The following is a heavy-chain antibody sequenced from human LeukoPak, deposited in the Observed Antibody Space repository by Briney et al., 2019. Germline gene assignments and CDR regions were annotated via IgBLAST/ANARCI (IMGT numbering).Heavy chain of an antibody. Sequence: SETLSLTCAVYGGSFSDFYWSWIRQPPGKGLEWIGEINHSGSTKYNPSLKSRVTISVDTSKNQFSLKLTSVTAADTAVYYCATGETGSTLGGYWGQGTLVTVSS. J-gene: IGHJ4*02. CDR1: GGSFSDFY. CDR3: ATGETGSTLGGY. V-gene: IGHV4-34*01. D-gene: IGHD1-1*01. CDR2: INHSGST.